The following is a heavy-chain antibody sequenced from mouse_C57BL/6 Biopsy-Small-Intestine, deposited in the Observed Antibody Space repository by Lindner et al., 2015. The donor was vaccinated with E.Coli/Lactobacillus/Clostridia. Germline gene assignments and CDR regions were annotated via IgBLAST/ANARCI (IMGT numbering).Heavy chain of an antibody. V-gene: IGHV1-63*01. J-gene: IGHJ3*01. CDR2: IYPGGGYT. D-gene: IGHD2-4*01. CDR3: ARSGYDFSFAY. Sequence: VQLQESGAELVRPGTSVKMSCKASGYTFTNYWIGWAKQRPGHGLEWIGDIYPGGGYTNYNEKFKGKATLTADKSSSTAYMQFSSLTSEDSAVYFCARSGYDFSFAYWGQGTLVTVSA. CDR1: GYTFTNYW.